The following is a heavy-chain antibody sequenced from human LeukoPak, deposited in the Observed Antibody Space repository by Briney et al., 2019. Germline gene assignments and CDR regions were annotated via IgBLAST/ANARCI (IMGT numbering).Heavy chain of an antibody. CDR2: ISSSGSTI. CDR1: GFTFSSYD. CDR3: ARARPRDIVVVPAAKDHYYGMDV. Sequence: GGSLRLSCAASGFTFSSYDMNWVRQAPGKGLEWVSYISSSGSTIYYADSAKGRFTISRDNSKNSLYLQMNSLRAEDTAVYYCARARPRDIVVVPAAKDHYYGMDVWGKGTTVTVSS. J-gene: IGHJ6*04. D-gene: IGHD2-2*01. V-gene: IGHV3-48*03.